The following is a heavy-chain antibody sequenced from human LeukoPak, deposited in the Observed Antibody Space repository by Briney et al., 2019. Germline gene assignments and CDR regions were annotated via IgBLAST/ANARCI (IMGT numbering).Heavy chain of an antibody. J-gene: IGHJ4*02. CDR2: INPNSGGT. V-gene: IGHV1-2*02. Sequence: ASVKVSCKASGYTFTGSYMHWVRQAPGQGLEWLGSINPNSGGTNYAQKFQGRVTMTRDTSISTAYMELSRLRSDDTAVYYCARDCSSDFWSGYSPYFDYWGQGTLVTVSS. CDR3: ARDCSSDFWSGYSPYFDY. CDR1: GYTFTGSY. D-gene: IGHD3-3*01.